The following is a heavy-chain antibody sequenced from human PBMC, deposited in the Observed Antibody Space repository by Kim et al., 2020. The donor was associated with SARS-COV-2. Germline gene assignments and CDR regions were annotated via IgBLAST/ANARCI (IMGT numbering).Heavy chain of an antibody. V-gene: IGHV1-46*01. CDR2: INPSGGST. D-gene: IGHD2-2*01. CDR3: ARPYCSSTSCYYYFDY. J-gene: IGHJ4*02. Sequence: ASVKVSCKASGYTFTSYYMHWVRQAPGQGLEWMGIINPSGGSTSYAQKFQGRVTMTRDTSTSTVYMELSSLRSEDTAVYYCARPYCSSTSCYYYFDYWGQGTLVTVSS. CDR1: GYTFTSYY.